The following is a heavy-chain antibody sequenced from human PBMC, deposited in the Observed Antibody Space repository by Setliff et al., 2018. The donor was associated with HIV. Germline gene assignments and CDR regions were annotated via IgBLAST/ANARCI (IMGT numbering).Heavy chain of an antibody. V-gene: IGHV2-70*11. CDR2: IDWDDDK. D-gene: IGHD1-26*01. CDR3: VRMISYSPYFDY. CDR1: GFSLSTSGMC. J-gene: IGHJ4*02. Sequence: SGPTLVNPTQPLTLTCTFSGFSLSTSGMCVSWIRQPPGKALEWLARIDWDDDKYYSTSLKTRLTISKDTSKNQVVLKMTNMDSVDTATYYCVRMISYSPYFDYWGQGTQVTVSS.